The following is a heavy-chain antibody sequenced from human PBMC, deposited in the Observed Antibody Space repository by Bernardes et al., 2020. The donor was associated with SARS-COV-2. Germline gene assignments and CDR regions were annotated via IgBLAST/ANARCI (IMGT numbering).Heavy chain of an antibody. CDR2: IFPDDSDT. CDR1: GYRFISYW. Sequence: GESLKISCKVSGYRFISYWIGWVRQTPGKGLEWMGIIFPDDSDTRYSPSFQGQVTISADKSISTASLKWSSLKASDTAMYYCAASRGYCSGGSCYHDAFDIWGQGTMVTVSS. CDR3: AASRGYCSGGSCYHDAFDI. J-gene: IGHJ3*02. V-gene: IGHV5-51*01. D-gene: IGHD2-15*01.